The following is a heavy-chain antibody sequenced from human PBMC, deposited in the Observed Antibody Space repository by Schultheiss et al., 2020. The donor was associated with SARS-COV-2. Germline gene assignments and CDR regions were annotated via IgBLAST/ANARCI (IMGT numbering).Heavy chain of an antibody. CDR2: IKQDGSEK. J-gene: IGHJ3*02. CDR3: AKDRGWNDVEQAFDI. D-gene: IGHD1-1*01. CDR1: GFTFSDHY. V-gene: IGHV3-7*03. Sequence: GGSLRLSCAASGFTFSDHYMDWVRQAPGKGLEWVANIKQDGSEKYYVDSVKGRFTISRDNAKNSLYLQMNSLRAEDTAVYYCAKDRGWNDVEQAFDIWGQGTMVTVSS.